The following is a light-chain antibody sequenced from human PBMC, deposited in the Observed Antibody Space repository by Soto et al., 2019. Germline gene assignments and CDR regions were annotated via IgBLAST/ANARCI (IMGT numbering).Light chain of an antibody. CDR3: QRYNKWPPYT. J-gene: IGKJ2*01. Sequence: EIVMTQSPANLSVSPGERATLSCRASQSISSNLAWYQQKPGQGPRLLIYGASTRATGIPARFSGSGSGTEFTLTISSLQSEDFAVYYCQRYNKWPPYTFGQGTKLEIK. V-gene: IGKV3-15*01. CDR2: GAS. CDR1: QSISSN.